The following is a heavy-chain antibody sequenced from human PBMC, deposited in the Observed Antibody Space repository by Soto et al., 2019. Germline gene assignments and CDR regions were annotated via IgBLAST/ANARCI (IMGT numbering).Heavy chain of an antibody. CDR2: INNDGSDT. CDR3: GSLFEF. Sequence: EVHLVESGGGLVQPGGSLRLSCAASGFTFRYYWLHWVRQVPGRGPVWVSGINNDGSDTFYADFVEGRFTISRDNAKNTVYLQMDSLRAEDTAVYYCGSLFEFWCQGTLVTVPS. J-gene: IGHJ4*02. CDR1: GFTFRYYW. V-gene: IGHV3-74*01.